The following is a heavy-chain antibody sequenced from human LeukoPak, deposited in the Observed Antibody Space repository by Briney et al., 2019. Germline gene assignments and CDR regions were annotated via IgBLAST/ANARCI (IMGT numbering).Heavy chain of an antibody. D-gene: IGHD6-19*01. CDR3: AREGGYSSGGEAFDI. CDR1: GGTFSSYA. Sequence: SVKVSCKASGGTFSSYAISWVRQAPGQGLEWMGGIIPIFGTANYAQKFQGRVTITADESTSTADMELSSLRSEDTAVYYCAREGGYSSGGEAFDIWGQGTMVTVSS. CDR2: IIPIFGTA. J-gene: IGHJ3*02. V-gene: IGHV1-69*13.